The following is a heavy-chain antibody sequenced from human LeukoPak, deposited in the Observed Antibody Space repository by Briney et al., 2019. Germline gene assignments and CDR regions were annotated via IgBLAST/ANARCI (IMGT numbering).Heavy chain of an antibody. CDR3: AKDDDWGRFNH. D-gene: IGHD3-16*01. CDR1: GFTITSYN. Sequence: GGSLRLSCVASGFTITSYNMNWVRQAPGKGLEWVSGISPRGDITYYKDSVRGRFTISRDNFKNTVSLQLNSLRAEDTAMYYCAKDDDWGRFNHWGQGTLVTVSS. V-gene: IGHV3-23*01. CDR2: ISPRGDIT. J-gene: IGHJ1*01.